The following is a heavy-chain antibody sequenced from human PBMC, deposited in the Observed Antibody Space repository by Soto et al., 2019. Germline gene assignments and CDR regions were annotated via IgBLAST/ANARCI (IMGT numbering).Heavy chain of an antibody. J-gene: IGHJ6*03. CDR3: ARAISGSYYGPDYSYYYMDV. Sequence: PGESLKISCQGSGYRFTSYWIGWVRQMPGKGLEWMGIIYPGDSDTRYSPSFQGQVTISADKSISTAYLQWSSLKASDTAMYYCARAISGSYYGPDYSYYYMDVWGKGTTVTVSS. CDR2: IYPGDSDT. D-gene: IGHD3-10*01. V-gene: IGHV5-51*01. CDR1: GYRFTSYW.